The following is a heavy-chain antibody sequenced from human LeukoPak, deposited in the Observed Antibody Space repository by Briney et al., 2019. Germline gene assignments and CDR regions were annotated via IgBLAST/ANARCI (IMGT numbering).Heavy chain of an antibody. V-gene: IGHV1-18*01. Sequence: ASVKVSCKASGYTFTSYGISWVRQAPGQGLEWMGWISAYNGNTNYAQKLQGRVTMTTDTSTSTAYMELRSLRSDDTAVYYCARGGVTYYYGSGSYYPADYWGQGTLVTVPS. CDR1: GYTFTSYG. CDR2: ISAYNGNT. J-gene: IGHJ4*02. D-gene: IGHD3-10*01. CDR3: ARGGVTYYYGSGSYYPADY.